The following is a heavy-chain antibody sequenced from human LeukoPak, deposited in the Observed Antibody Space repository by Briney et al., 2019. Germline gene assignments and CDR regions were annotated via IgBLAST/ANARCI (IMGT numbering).Heavy chain of an antibody. Sequence: TSSETLSLTCTVSGNSISSGDNYWSWIRQPPGKGLEWIGRIYTSGCTNYNPSLKSRVTISGDTSKNQFSLRLSSVTAADTAVYYCARAAYSYDINGWVPFDYWGQGTLVTVSS. CDR3: ARAAYSYDINGWVPFDY. V-gene: IGHV4-61*02. CDR1: GNSISSGDNY. J-gene: IGHJ4*02. CDR2: IYTSGCT. D-gene: IGHD3-22*01.